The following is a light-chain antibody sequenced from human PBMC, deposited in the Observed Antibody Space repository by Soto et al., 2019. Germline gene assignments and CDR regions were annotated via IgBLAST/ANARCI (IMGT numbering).Light chain of an antibody. CDR2: ATS. CDR1: QSIGVW. CDR3: LQQNSYTLT. Sequence: DIQMTQSPSSLSASVGSRLTITCLASQSIGVWLAWYQQKPGRAPKLLIYATSSLQSGVPSRFSVNGSGTDFTLTISSLQTEDFATYYGLQQNSYTLTFCGGTKVDI. J-gene: IGKJ4*01. V-gene: IGKV1-17*01.